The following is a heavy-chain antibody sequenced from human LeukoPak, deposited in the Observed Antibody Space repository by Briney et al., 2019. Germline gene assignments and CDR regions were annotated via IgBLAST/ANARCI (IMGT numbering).Heavy chain of an antibody. CDR2: ISYDGSNK. V-gene: IGHV3-30*03. J-gene: IGHJ4*02. CDR1: GFTFSSYG. Sequence: GGSLRLSCAASGFTFSSYGMHWVRQAPGKGLEWVAVISYDGSNKYYADSVKGRFTSSRDNSKNTLYLQMNSLRVEDTALYYCAREDLFDDWGQGTLVTVSS. CDR3: AREDLFDD.